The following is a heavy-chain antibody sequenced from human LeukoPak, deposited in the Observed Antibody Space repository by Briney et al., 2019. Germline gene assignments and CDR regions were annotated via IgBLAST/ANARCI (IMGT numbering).Heavy chain of an antibody. J-gene: IGHJ4*02. CDR3: ASKRLVATRNFDY. Sequence: QSSETLSLTCTVSGGSISSSSYYWGWIRQPPGKGLEWVGSIYYSGSTYYNPSLKSRVTISVDTSKNQFSLKLSSVTAADAAVHYCASKRLVATRNFDYWGQGTLVTVSS. V-gene: IGHV4-39*07. CDR1: GGSISSSSYY. D-gene: IGHD5-12*01. CDR2: IYYSGST.